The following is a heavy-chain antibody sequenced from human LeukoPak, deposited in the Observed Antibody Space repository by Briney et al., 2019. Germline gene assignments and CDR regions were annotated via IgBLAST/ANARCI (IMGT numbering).Heavy chain of an antibody. CDR3: ARDKYGDYGGWFDP. CDR2: VNPNSGGT. D-gene: IGHD4-17*01. Sequence: ASVKVSCKASGYTFTGYYMHWVRQAPGQGLEWMGWVNPNSGGTNYAQKFQGRVTMTSDTSISTANMELSRLTSDDTAVYYCARDKYGDYGGWFDPWGQGTLVTVS. J-gene: IGHJ5*02. CDR1: GYTFTGYY. V-gene: IGHV1-2*02.